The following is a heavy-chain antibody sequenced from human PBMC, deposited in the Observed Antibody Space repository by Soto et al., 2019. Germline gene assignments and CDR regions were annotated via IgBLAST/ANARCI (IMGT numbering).Heavy chain of an antibody. CDR3: ARYPFTSYCSGGGCSYYAFDI. CDR2: MHPNSGNT. D-gene: IGHD2-15*01. Sequence: QVQLVQSGAEVKKPGASVKVSCKASGYSFTSYDVNWVRQATGQGLEWMGWMHPNSGNTAYAQKFQGRVTMTMNTSIRTAYMELSGLRSEDTAVYYCARYPFTSYCSGGGCSYYAFDIWGQGTMVTVSS. J-gene: IGHJ3*02. V-gene: IGHV1-8*01. CDR1: GYSFTSYD.